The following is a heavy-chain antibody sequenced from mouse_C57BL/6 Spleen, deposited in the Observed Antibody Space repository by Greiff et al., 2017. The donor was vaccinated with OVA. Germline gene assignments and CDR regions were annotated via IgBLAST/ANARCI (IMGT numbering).Heavy chain of an antibody. V-gene: IGHV1-55*01. CDR1: GYTFTSYC. CDR2: IYPGSGST. D-gene: IGHD6-1*01. Sequence: VQLQQPGAELVKPGASVKMSCKASGYTFTSYCITWVKQRPGQGLEWIGDIYPGSGSTNYNEKFKSKATLTADTSSSTAYMQLSSLTSEDSAVYYCARAVGMDYWGQGTSVTVAA. J-gene: IGHJ4*01. CDR3: ARAVGMDY.